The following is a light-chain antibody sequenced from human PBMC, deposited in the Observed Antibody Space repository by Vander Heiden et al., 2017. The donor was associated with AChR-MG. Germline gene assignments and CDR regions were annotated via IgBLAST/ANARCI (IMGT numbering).Light chain of an antibody. CDR3: QQDGTSPLT. CDR2: GAS. J-gene: IGKJ4*01. Sequence: EIVLTQSPGTLSLSPGERATLSCRASQSVSSSYLAWYQQKPGQAPSLLIYGASSRATGIPDRFSGSESGTDFTLTISRLEPEDFAVYYCQQDGTSPLTFGGGTKVEIK. V-gene: IGKV3-20*01. CDR1: QSVSSSY.